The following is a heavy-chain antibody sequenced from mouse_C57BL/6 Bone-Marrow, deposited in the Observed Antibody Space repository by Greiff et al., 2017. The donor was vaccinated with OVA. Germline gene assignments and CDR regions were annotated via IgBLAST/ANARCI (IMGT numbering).Heavy chain of an antibody. CDR3: ARVGLMGYYAMDY. Sequence: VQLQQSGPELVKPGASVKISCKASGYSFTGYFMNWVKQSHGKSLEWIGRINPYNGDTFYNQKFKGKATLTVDKSSSTAHMDLLSLTSADFAVDNCARVGLMGYYAMDYWGQGTSLTVSS. CDR2: INPYNGDT. V-gene: IGHV1-37*01. CDR1: GYSFTGYF. J-gene: IGHJ4*01. D-gene: IGHD1-1*02.